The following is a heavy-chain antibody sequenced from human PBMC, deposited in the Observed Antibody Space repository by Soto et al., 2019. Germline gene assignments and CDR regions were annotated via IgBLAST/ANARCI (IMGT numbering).Heavy chain of an antibody. Sequence: QVQLQESGPGLVKPSETLSLTCTVSGGSISSYYWSWIRQPPGKGLEWIGYIYYSGSTNYNPSLKRRVTISVDTSKNHFSLKLSSVTAADTAVYYCARQLWGLGSWRRYFDYWGQGTLVTVSS. J-gene: IGHJ4*02. CDR2: IYYSGST. CDR3: ARQLWGLGSWRRYFDY. D-gene: IGHD3-10*01. CDR1: GGSISSYY. V-gene: IGHV4-59*08.